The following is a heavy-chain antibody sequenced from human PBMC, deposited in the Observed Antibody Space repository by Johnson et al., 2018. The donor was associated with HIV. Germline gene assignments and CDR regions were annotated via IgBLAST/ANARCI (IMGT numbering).Heavy chain of an antibody. CDR1: GFTFSSYG. Sequence: VQLVESGGGVVQPGRSLRLSCAASGFTFSSYGMHWVRQAPGKGLEWVGRIRSKANTYATAYAASVKGRFAISRDDSKNMAYLQMNNLKTEDTAVYYCIRHFDIFRAFDIWGQGTMVTVSS. D-gene: IGHD3-9*01. CDR2: IRSKANTYAT. CDR3: IRHFDIFRAFDI. V-gene: IGHV3-73*01. J-gene: IGHJ3*02.